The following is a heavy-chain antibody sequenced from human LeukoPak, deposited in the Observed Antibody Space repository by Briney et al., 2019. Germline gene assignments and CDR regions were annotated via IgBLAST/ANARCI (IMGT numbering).Heavy chain of an antibody. CDR1: GFTVSSNY. Sequence: GGSLRLSCAASGFTVSSNYMSWVRQAPGKGLEWVSVIYSGGSTYYADSVKGRFTISRDNSKNTLYLQMNSLRAEDTAVYYCAREGYLEYYGMDVWGQGTTVTVSS. CDR3: AREGYLEYYGMDV. D-gene: IGHD5-12*01. CDR2: IYSGGST. J-gene: IGHJ6*02. V-gene: IGHV3-66*01.